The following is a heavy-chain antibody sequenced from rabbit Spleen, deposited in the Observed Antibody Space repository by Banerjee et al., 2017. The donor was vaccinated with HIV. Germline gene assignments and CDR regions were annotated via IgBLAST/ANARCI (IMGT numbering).Heavy chain of an antibody. CDR1: GFDFSSNHH. Sequence: QEQLVESGGGLVKPGASLTLTCTASGFDFSSNHHMCWVRQAPGKGLEWIACIYAGRTGNIYYASWVNGRFTISKTSSTTVTLQMTSLTAADTATYFCARDAAGREDFNLWGPGTLVTVS. D-gene: IGHD4-2*01. CDR2: IYAGRTGNI. J-gene: IGHJ4*01. V-gene: IGHV1S45*01. CDR3: ARDAAGREDFNL.